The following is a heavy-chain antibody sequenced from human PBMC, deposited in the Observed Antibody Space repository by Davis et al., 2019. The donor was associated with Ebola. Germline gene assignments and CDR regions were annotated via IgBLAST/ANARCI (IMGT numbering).Heavy chain of an antibody. CDR2: MNPNSGNT. D-gene: IGHD6-19*01. J-gene: IGHJ6*04. Sequence: ASVKVSCKASGYTFTSYDINWVRQATGQGLEWMGWMNPNSGNTGYAQKFQGRVTMTRNTSISTAYMELSSLRSEDTAVYYCARGSGGWYRDYYYGMDVWGKGTTVTVSS. CDR1: GYTFTSYD. CDR3: ARGSGGWYRDYYYGMDV. V-gene: IGHV1-8*01.